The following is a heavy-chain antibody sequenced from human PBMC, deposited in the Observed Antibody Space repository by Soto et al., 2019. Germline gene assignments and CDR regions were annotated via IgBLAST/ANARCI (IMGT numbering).Heavy chain of an antibody. CDR2: IKFDGSII. CDR1: GFTFSTYW. J-gene: IGHJ6*02. Sequence: PGGSLRLSCAASGFTFSTYWMHWVRQAQRKGLVWVSRIKFDGSIINYADSVRGRFTISRDNAKNTVYLQMNSLTAEDTGVYYCARGIKNYYGVDVWGQGTTVTVSS. V-gene: IGHV3-74*01. D-gene: IGHD3-10*01. CDR3: ARGIKNYYGVDV.